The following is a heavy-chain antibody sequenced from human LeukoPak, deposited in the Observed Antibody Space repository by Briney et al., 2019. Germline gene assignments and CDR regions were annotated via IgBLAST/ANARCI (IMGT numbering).Heavy chain of an antibody. CDR3: VKDPRYSYGS. CDR2: TYYKSKWHS. V-gene: IGHV6-1*01. J-gene: IGHJ4*02. Sequence: SQTLSLTFAISGDSVSSNSATWNWIRQSPSRGLEWLGRTYYKSKWHSDYAVSVKSRIILNPDTSKNQFSLQLDSVTPEDTAVYYCVKDPRYSYGSWGQGTLVTVSS. D-gene: IGHD5-18*01. CDR1: GDSVSSNSAT.